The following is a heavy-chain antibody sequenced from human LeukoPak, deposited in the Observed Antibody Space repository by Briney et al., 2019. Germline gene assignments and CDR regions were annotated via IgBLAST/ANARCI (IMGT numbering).Heavy chain of an antibody. CDR1: GGSFSGYY. J-gene: IGHJ4*02. D-gene: IGHD3-16*02. Sequence: PSETLSFTCAVYGGSFSGYYWSWIRQPPGKGLEWIGEINHSGSTNYNPSLKSRVTISVDTSKNQFSLKLSSVTAADTAVYYCAKRKTYYDYVWGSYRYMDPFDYWGQGTPVTVSS. CDR3: AKRKTYYDYVWGSYRYMDPFDY. V-gene: IGHV4-34*01. CDR2: INHSGST.